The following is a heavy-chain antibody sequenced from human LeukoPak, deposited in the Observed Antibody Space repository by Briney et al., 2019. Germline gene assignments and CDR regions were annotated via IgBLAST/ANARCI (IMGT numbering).Heavy chain of an antibody. CDR2: IIPILGTA. D-gene: IGHD6-13*01. V-gene: IGHV1-69*05. CDR1: GGTFSSYA. CDR3: ARGFTAAAGTYNWFDP. Sequence: SVKVSCKASGGTFSSYAISWVRQAPGQGLEWMGGIIPILGTANYAQKFQGRVTITTDESTSTAYMELSSLRSEDTAVYYCARGFTAAAGTYNWFDPWGQGTLVTVSS. J-gene: IGHJ5*02.